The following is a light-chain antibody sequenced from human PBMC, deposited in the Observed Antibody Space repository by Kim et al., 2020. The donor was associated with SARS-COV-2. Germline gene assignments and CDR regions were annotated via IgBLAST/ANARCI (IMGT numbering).Light chain of an antibody. CDR2: RNN. V-gene: IGLV10-54*01. J-gene: IGLJ3*02. Sequence: LTQPPSMSKDLRQTATLSCTGNDNDVGYQGAAWLQHHQGHPPKLLSNRNNRRPSGISERFSASRSGNTASLTITGLQAEDEADYYCSAWDNSRNVWVFGGGTKLTVL. CDR3: SAWDNSRNVWV. CDR1: DNDVGYQG.